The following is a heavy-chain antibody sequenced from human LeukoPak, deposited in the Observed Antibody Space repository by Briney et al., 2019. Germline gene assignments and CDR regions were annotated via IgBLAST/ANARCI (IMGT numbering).Heavy chain of an antibody. V-gene: IGHV3-9*01. D-gene: IGHD4-11*01. J-gene: IGHJ4*02. CDR3: AKALGDYSNYLYYFDY. Sequence: GRSLRLSCAASGFTFDDYAMHRVRQAPGKGLEWVSGISWNSGSIGYADSVKGRFTISRDNAKNSLYLQMNSLRAEDTALYYCAKALGDYSNYLYYFDYWGQGTLVTVSS. CDR2: ISWNSGSI. CDR1: GFTFDDYA.